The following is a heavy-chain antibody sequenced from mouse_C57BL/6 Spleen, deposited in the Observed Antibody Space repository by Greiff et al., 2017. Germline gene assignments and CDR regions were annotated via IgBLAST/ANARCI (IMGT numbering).Heavy chain of an antibody. CDR1: GYTFTSYW. Sequence: VQLQQSGAELAKPGASVKLSCKASGYTFTSYWMHWVKQRPGQGLEWIGYINPSSGYTKYNQKFKDKATLTADKSSRTAYMQLSSLTYEDSAVYYCASGGYDYAMDYWGQGTSVTVSS. CDR3: ASGGYDYAMDY. J-gene: IGHJ4*01. D-gene: IGHD2-2*01. CDR2: INPSSGYT. V-gene: IGHV1-7*01.